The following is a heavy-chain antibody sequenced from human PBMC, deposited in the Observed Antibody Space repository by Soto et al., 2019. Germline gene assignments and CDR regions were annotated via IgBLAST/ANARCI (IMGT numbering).Heavy chain of an antibody. Sequence: PVVSLRLSCAASGFTFSSYAMSWFRQAPGKGLEWVSAISGSGGSTYYADSVKGRFTISRDNSKNTLYLQMNSLRAEDTAGDYCAKESGYSGYDATGGKDVWAQGTSVTLYS. V-gene: IGHV3-23*01. CDR2: ISGSGGST. D-gene: IGHD5-12*01. CDR3: AKESGYSGYDATGGKDV. CDR1: GFTFSSYA. J-gene: IGHJ6*02.